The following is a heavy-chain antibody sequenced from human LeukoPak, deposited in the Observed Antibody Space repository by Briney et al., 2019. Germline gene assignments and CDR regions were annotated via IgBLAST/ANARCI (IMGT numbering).Heavy chain of an antibody. D-gene: IGHD3-3*01. CDR3: AGGSYDFWSGYSDY. Sequence: SETLSLTCSVSGGSMNSYYWSWIRQSPGKGLEWIGYIYYSGSTNYNPSLKSRVTISVDTSKNQFSLKLSSVTAADTAVYYCAGGSYDFWSGYSDYWGQGTLVTVSS. V-gene: IGHV4-59*08. J-gene: IGHJ4*02. CDR2: IYYSGST. CDR1: GGSMNSYY.